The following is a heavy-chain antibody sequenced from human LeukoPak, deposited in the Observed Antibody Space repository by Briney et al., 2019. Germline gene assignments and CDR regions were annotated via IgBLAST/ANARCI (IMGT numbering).Heavy chain of an antibody. J-gene: IGHJ4*02. CDR2: ISSSSSYI. Sequence: GGSLRLSCAVSGCTFSSYSMNWVRQAPGKGLEWVLSISSSSSYIYYADSVKGRFTISRDNAKNSLYLQMNSLRAEDTAVYYCARDQVGDTGGVFVYWGQRTLVTVSS. D-gene: IGHD1-26*01. V-gene: IGHV3-21*01. CDR1: GCTFSSYS. CDR3: ARDQVGDTGGVFVY.